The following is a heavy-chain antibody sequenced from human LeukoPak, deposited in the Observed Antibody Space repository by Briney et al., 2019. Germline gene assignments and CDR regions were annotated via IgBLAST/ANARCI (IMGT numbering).Heavy chain of an antibody. V-gene: IGHV4-39*07. CDR3: ARQSSPFYFVDY. D-gene: IGHD2/OR15-2a*01. CDR1: GGSISINSYY. Sequence: SETLSLTSSVSGGSISINSYYWDWIRQSPGKALEWLGSLYFRGNTYYNPSLKSRVSISVDTSKNQFSLRLNSVTAADTAVYFCARQSSPFYFVDYWGQGIPVTVSS. CDR2: LYFRGNT. J-gene: IGHJ4*02.